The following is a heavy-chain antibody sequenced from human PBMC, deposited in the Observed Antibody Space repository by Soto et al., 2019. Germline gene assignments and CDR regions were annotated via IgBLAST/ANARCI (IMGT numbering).Heavy chain of an antibody. CDR1: GGSISSSSYY. CDR3: ARHLAYYYGMDV. V-gene: IGHV4-39*01. Sequence: SETLSLTCTASGGSISSSSYYWGWIRQPPGKGLEWIGSIYYSGSTYYNPSLKSRVTISVDTSKNQFSLKLSSVTAADTAVYYCARHLAYYYGMDVWGQGTTVTVSS. J-gene: IGHJ6*02. CDR2: IYYSGST.